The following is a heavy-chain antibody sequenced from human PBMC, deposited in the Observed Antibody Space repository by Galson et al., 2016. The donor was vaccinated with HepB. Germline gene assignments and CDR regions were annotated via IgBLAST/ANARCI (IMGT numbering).Heavy chain of an antibody. CDR3: AKGPDYYDSTGYQIPSFDY. CDR1: GFIFNTYG. D-gene: IGHD3-22*01. V-gene: IGHV3-30*18. J-gene: IGHJ4*02. CDR2: ISQDGSNK. Sequence: SLRLSCAASGFIFNTYGMHWVRQAPGKGLEWVAVISQDGSNKKYADSVKGRFTISRDNSKNTLYLEMNSLRPEDTALYYCAKGPDYYDSTGYQIPSFDYWGQGTLVTVSS.